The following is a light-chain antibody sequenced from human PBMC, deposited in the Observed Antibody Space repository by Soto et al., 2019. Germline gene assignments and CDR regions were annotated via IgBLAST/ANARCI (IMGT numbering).Light chain of an antibody. J-gene: IGLJ2*01. Sequence: QSVLTQPPSVSAAPGQAVTISCSGTNSNIGNSYVSWYQQLPGTAPKLLIYDNKKRPSGIPDRFSGSKSGTSATLGITGLQTGDEADYYCGTWDTGLSTGVFGGGTQLTVL. CDR3: GTWDTGLSTGV. CDR1: NSNIGNSY. V-gene: IGLV1-51*01. CDR2: DNK.